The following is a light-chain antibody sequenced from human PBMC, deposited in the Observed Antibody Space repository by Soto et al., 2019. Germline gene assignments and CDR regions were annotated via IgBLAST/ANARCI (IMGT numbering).Light chain of an antibody. V-gene: IGKV3-15*01. J-gene: IGKJ1*01. CDR1: QSVSSN. CDR3: QQYKNWPPVT. CDR2: GAS. Sequence: EIVMTQSPATLSVSPGERATLSCRASQSVSSNLAWYQQQPGQAPRLLIYGASTRATGIPARFSGSGSGTELTLTISSLQSEDFAVYYCQQYKNWPPVTFGQGTKVEIK.